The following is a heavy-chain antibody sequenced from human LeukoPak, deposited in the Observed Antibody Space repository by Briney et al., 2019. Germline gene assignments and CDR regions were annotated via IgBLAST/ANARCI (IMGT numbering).Heavy chain of an antibody. CDR3: ARDKGTTYLYSFDY. D-gene: IGHD1-1*01. CDR2: ISYDGSNE. J-gene: IGHJ4*02. Sequence: PGGSLRLSCAASGFTFSSYVMHWVRQAPGKGLEWVAIISYDGSNEYYADSVKGRFTISRENSKNTLYLQMNSLRAADTAVYYCARDKGTTYLYSFDYWGQGTLVTVSS. V-gene: IGHV3-30*04. CDR1: GFTFSSYV.